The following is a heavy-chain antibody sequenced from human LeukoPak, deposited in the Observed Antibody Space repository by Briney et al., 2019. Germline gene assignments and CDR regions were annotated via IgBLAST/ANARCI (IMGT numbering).Heavy chain of an antibody. CDR3: AKSSTMAGTGGWFDP. Sequence: PGGSLRLPCAASGFTFSDYYMSWIRQAPGKGLEWVAVIWYDGSNKYYAYSVKGRFTISRDNSKNTLYLQMNSLRAEDTAVYYCAKSSTMAGTGGWFDPWGQGTLVTVSS. J-gene: IGHJ5*02. V-gene: IGHV3-33*06. CDR1: GFTFSDYY. D-gene: IGHD6-19*01. CDR2: IWYDGSNK.